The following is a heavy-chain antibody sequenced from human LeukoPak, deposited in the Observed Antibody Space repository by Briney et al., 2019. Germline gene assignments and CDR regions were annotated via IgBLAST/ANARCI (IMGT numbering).Heavy chain of an antibody. CDR2: IYYSGST. Sequence: SETLCLTCTVSGGSISSSSYYWGWVRQPPGKGLEWIGSIYYSGSTYYNPTLKSRVTISVDTSKNQFSLKLSSVTAADTAVYYCASSPNYDFWSGYFDYWGQGTLVTVSS. CDR1: GGSISSSSYY. V-gene: IGHV4-39*07. D-gene: IGHD3-3*01. CDR3: ASSPNYDFWSGYFDY. J-gene: IGHJ4*02.